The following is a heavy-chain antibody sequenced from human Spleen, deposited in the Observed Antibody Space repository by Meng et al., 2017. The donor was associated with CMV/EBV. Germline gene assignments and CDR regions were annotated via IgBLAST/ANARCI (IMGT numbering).Heavy chain of an antibody. D-gene: IGHD3-3*01. Sequence: GESLKISCADSGVTVSSNYMSWVRQAPGKGLEWVSVIYSGGSTYYADSVKGRFTIFRDNSKNTLYLQINSLRAEDTAVYYCARERRIPIFLEWSYAFDIWGQGTMVTVSS. CDR1: GVTVSSNY. CDR2: IYSGGST. V-gene: IGHV3-53*01. CDR3: ARERRIPIFLEWSYAFDI. J-gene: IGHJ3*02.